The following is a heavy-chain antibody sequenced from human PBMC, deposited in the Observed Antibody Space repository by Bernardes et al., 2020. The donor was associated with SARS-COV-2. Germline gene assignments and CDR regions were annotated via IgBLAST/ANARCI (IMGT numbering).Heavy chain of an antibody. J-gene: IGHJ3*02. CDR1: GASISGSRYY. D-gene: IGHD4-4*01. V-gene: IGHV4-39*01. CDR2: IFYSGSA. Sequence: SEPLSLTCTVSGASISGSRYYWAWLRQTPGKGLEWIGGIFYSGSAYFNPSLKSRATISVDRSKNQFSLKLSSVTAADTAVYYCASPGKDYSNYLGAFDIWGQGTLVTVSS. CDR3: ASPGKDYSNYLGAFDI.